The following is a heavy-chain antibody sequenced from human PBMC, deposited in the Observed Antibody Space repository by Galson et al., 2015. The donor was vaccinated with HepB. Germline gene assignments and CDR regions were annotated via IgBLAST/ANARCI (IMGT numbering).Heavy chain of an antibody. Sequence: SVKVSCKASGGTFSSYTISWVRQAPGQGLEWMGRIIPILGIANYAQKFQCRVTITADKSTSTAYMGLSSLRSEDTAVYYCARVTQTDPFDYWGQGTLVTVSS. CDR1: GGTFSSYT. D-gene: IGHD2-21*02. CDR2: IIPILGIA. V-gene: IGHV1-69*02. CDR3: ARVTQTDPFDY. J-gene: IGHJ4*02.